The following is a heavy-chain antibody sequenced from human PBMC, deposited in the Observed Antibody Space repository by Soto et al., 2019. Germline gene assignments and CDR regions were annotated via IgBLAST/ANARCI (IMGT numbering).Heavy chain of an antibody. Sequence: SETLSLTCAVSGGSISSSNWWSWVRQPPGKGLEWIGGIYHSGSTNYNPSLKSRVTISVDKSKNQFSLKLSSVTAADTAVYYCARSYYGSGRGYGMDVWGQGTTVTVS. D-gene: IGHD3-10*01. CDR1: GGSISSSNW. CDR3: ARSYYGSGRGYGMDV. J-gene: IGHJ6*02. CDR2: IYHSGST. V-gene: IGHV4-4*02.